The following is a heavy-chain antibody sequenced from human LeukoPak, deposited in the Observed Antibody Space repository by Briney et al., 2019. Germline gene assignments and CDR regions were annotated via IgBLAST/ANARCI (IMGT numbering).Heavy chain of an antibody. J-gene: IGHJ4*02. V-gene: IGHV3-23*01. Sequence: WGSLTLSCAASGFTFSRYAMTWVRQAPGKGLEWVSVISGSGGSTYYADSVKGRFTITRDNSKDTVYLQMNSLRAEDTAVYFCAKDDQEGYTYGHNFDYWGQGTPVPASS. D-gene: IGHD5-18*01. CDR3: AKDDQEGYTYGHNFDY. CDR1: GFTFSRYA. CDR2: ISGSGGST.